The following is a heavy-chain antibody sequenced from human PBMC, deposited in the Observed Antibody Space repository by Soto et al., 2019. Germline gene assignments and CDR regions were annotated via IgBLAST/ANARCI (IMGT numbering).Heavy chain of an antibody. CDR1: VFKFRSYG. V-gene: IGHV3-33*01. D-gene: IGHD3-3*01. CDR2: IWFDGSKK. CDR3: ARAHTMTIVDRFDP. Sequence: WGSLLLSCAASVFKFRSYGIHWVRQAPGKGLDRLAVIWFDGSKKYYADSVKGRFTISRDNSKNTVYLDMNSLTADDSGVFYCARAHTMTIVDRFDPWGQGTLVTVSS. J-gene: IGHJ5*01.